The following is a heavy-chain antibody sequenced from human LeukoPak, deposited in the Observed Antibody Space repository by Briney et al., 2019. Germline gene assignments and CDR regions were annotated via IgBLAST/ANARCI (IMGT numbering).Heavy chain of an antibody. D-gene: IGHD5-24*01. CDR1: GYTXTDYY. Sequence: ASVKVSCKASGYTXTDYYMHWVRQAPGQGLEWMGWLNPNSGDTNYAQKFQGRVSMTRDTSVSTAYMDLSDLRSDDTAVYYCARGRHIEMTTMSGGSDYWGQGTLVTVSS. CDR2: LNPNSGDT. V-gene: IGHV1-2*02. CDR3: ARGRHIEMTTMSGGSDY. J-gene: IGHJ4*02.